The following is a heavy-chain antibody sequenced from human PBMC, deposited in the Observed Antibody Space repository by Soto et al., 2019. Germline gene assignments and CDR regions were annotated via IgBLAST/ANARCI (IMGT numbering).Heavy chain of an antibody. V-gene: IGHV3-21*02. D-gene: IGHD3-10*01. CDR2: ISSKGSYI. J-gene: IGHJ5*02. CDR1: GFNFSTYG. Sequence: DVQLVESGGGLVKPGGSLRLSCAASGFNFSTYGMNWVRQAPGKGLEWVSSISSKGSYIYYTPSVKGRFTISRDNAKNALYLQINSLRAEDTAVYYCGRARSHYAGVGKIEPWGQGTLVAVSS. CDR3: GRARSHYAGVGKIEP.